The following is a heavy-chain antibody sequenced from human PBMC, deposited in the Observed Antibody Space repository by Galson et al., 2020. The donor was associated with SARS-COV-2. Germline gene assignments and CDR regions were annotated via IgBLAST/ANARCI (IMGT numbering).Heavy chain of an antibody. CDR3: ARELQLWVCQLMPSLVGYFDY. CDR1: GFSISSGYY. Sequence: SESLSLTCTVSGFSISSGYYWGWLRQPPEKRQEWIGRIYHSGSTYYNPSLKSRVTISVDTSKNQFSLKLSSVTAADTAVYYCARELQLWVCQLMPSLVGYFDYWGQGTLVTVSS. J-gene: IGHJ4*02. CDR2: IYHSGST. D-gene: IGHD5-18*01. V-gene: IGHV4-38-2*02.